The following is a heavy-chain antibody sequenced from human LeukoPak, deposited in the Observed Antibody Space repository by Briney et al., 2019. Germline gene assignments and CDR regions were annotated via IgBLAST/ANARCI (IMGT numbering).Heavy chain of an antibody. Sequence: SETLSLTCTVSSASITSSPYFWGWIRQSPGKGLEWIGSISYSGTTYYNPSLKSRVTISVDTSKNQFPLKLSSVTAADTAVYYCARGHPPHLYSYGVRATLRSRLYFDYWGQGTLVTVSS. CDR3: ARGHPPHLYSYGVRATLRSRLYFDY. CDR1: SASITSSPYF. D-gene: IGHD5-18*01. J-gene: IGHJ4*02. V-gene: IGHV4-39*06. CDR2: ISYSGTT.